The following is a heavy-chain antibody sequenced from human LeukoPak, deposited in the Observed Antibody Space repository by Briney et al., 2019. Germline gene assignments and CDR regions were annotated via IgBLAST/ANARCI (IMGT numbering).Heavy chain of an antibody. CDR2: IYYSGST. J-gene: IGHJ4*02. D-gene: IGHD6-13*01. Sequence: PSETLSLTCTVSGGSISSYYWSWIRQPPGKGLEWIGYIYYSGSTNYNPSLKSRVTISVDTSKNQFSLKLSSVTAADTAVYCCARAETAAGRFPKPHYFDYWGQGTLVTVSS. CDR1: GGSISSYY. CDR3: ARAETAAGRFPKPHYFDY. V-gene: IGHV4-59*01.